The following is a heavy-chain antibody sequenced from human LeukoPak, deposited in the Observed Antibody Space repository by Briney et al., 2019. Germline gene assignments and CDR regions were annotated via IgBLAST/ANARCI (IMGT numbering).Heavy chain of an antibody. J-gene: IGHJ4*02. D-gene: IGHD5-18*01. V-gene: IGHV1-69*13. CDR1: GGTFSSYA. Sequence: GASVKVSCKASGGTFSSYAISWVRQAPGQGLEWMGGIIPIFGTANYAQKFQGRVTITEDESTSTAYMELSSLRSEDTAVYYCARGPLGWDTAMLGIDYWGQGTLVTVSS. CDR2: IIPIFGTA. CDR3: ARGPLGWDTAMLGIDY.